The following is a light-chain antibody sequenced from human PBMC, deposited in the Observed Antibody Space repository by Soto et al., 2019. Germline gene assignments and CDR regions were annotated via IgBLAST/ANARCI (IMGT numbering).Light chain of an antibody. CDR1: QDIINF. J-gene: IGKJ3*01. Sequence: DIQMTQSPSSLSASVGDRVTITCQASQDIINFLNWYQQKPGQAPRLLIYDASTLDTGVPSRFSGSGSGTDFTFTISSLPPEDIATYYCQQYDNLHLFTFGPGTKVDIK. CDR2: DAS. V-gene: IGKV1-33*01. CDR3: QQYDNLHLFT.